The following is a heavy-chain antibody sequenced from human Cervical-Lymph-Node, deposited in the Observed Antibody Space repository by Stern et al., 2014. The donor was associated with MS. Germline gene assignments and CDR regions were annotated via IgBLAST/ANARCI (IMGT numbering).Heavy chain of an antibody. J-gene: IGHJ4*02. CDR1: GYTFTHFY. CDR2: INPSGDST. V-gene: IGHV1-46*01. CDR3: ARLRGYNVLTGYLDY. Sequence: QVQLMLSRAEVKKPGASVKIFCKASGYTFTHFYMHWVRQAPGQGVEWKGIINPSGDSTSYAQKFEGRVTMTRYTSTSTVNMELSSLTSGDTAVYYCARLRGYNVLTGYLDYWGQGTLVTVSS. D-gene: IGHD3-9*01.